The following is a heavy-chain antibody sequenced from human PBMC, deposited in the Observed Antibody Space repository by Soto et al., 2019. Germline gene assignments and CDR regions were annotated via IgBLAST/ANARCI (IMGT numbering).Heavy chain of an antibody. Sequence: SETLSLTCTVSGGSINSYYWSWIRQPPGKGLEWIGYIYYSGSTNYNPSLKSRVTISVDTSKNQFSLKLSSVTAADTAVYYCARRWGVAVHYLRQAILVTVSS. CDR1: GGSINSYY. V-gene: IGHV4-59*08. D-gene: IGHD3-10*01. J-gene: IGHJ4*02. CDR2: IYYSGST. CDR3: ARRWGVAVHY.